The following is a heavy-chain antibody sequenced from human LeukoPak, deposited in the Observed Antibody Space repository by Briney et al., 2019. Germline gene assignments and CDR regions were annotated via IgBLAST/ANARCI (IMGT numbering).Heavy chain of an antibody. CDR3: ARGAPFGISFPLDS. CDR1: GDTFNDYY. D-gene: IGHD1-14*01. Sequence: GASVKVSCKASGDTFNDYYIHWVRQAPGQGLEWMGCNKPNTGATIYAQKFQGRVTMTRDMSISAAYMELRGLRSDDTAVYYCARGAPFGISFPLDSWGLGTQVTVSS. J-gene: IGHJ4*02. V-gene: IGHV1-2*02. CDR2: NKPNTGAT.